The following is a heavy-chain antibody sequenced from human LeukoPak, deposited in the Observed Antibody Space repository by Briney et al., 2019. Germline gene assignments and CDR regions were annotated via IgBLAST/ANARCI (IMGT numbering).Heavy chain of an antibody. CDR3: ARTGGSQGGNY. Sequence: GGSLRLSCAASGFTFSSFAMGWVRQAPGKGLEWVSSISGSGRNTYYADSVKGRFTISRDNSKNTLYLQMYFLRAEDSAVYYCARTGGSQGGNYWGQGTLVTVSS. J-gene: IGHJ4*02. CDR2: ISGSGRNT. D-gene: IGHD1-26*01. V-gene: IGHV3-23*01. CDR1: GFTFSSFA.